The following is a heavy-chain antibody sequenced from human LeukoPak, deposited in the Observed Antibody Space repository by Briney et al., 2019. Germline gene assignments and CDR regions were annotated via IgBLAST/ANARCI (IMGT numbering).Heavy chain of an antibody. CDR3: AREGGFYRPLDY. D-gene: IGHD3-3*01. CDR1: GGSVINTNW. CDR2: VHLDGRT. J-gene: IGHJ4*02. V-gene: IGHV4-4*02. Sequence: SETPSLTCGVSGGSVINTNWWTWVRQPPGKGLEWIGEVHLDGRTNYNPSLESRLTMSVDVSENQVSLKLTSVTAADTAVYYCAREGGFYRPLDYSGQGTLVTVSS.